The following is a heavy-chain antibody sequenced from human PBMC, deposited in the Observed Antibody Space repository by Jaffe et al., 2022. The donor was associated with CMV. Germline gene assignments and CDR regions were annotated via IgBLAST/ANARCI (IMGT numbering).Heavy chain of an antibody. D-gene: IGHD3-22*01. CDR3: VILGGYYYDSSGYQQGVHDAFDI. Sequence: QVQLVQSGAEVKKPGASVKVSCKASGYTFTSYDINWVRQATGQGLEWMGWMNPNSGNTGYAQKFQGRVTMTRNTSISTAYMELSSLRSEDTAVYYCVILGGYYYDSSGYQQGVHDAFDIWGQGTMVTVSS. J-gene: IGHJ3*02. CDR1: GYTFTSYD. CDR2: MNPNSGNT. V-gene: IGHV1-8*01.